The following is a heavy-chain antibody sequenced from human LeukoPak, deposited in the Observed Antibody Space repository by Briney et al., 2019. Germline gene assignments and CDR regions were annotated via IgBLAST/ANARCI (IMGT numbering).Heavy chain of an antibody. CDR2: INPNSGGT. V-gene: IGHV1-2*06. D-gene: IGHD1-26*01. J-gene: IGHJ3*02. CDR3: ARDQLGSHDAFDI. Sequence: ASVKVSCKASGYTFTSYGISWVRQAPGQGLEWMGRINPNSGGTNYAQKFQGRVTMTRDTSISAAYMELSRLRSDDTAVYYCARDQLGSHDAFDIWGQRTMVTVSS. CDR1: GYTFTSYG.